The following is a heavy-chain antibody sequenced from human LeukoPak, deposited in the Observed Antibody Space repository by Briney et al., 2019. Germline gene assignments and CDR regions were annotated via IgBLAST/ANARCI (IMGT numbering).Heavy chain of an antibody. Sequence: PSETLSLTCTVSGGSISSYYWSWIRQPPGKGLEWIGYIYYSGSTNYNPPLKSRVTISVDTSKNQFSLKLSSVTAADTAVYYCARDTSWTMLFDIWGQGTMVAVSS. J-gene: IGHJ3*02. CDR2: IYYSGST. CDR1: GGSISSYY. V-gene: IGHV4-59*01. CDR3: ARDTSWTMLFDI. D-gene: IGHD2-2*01.